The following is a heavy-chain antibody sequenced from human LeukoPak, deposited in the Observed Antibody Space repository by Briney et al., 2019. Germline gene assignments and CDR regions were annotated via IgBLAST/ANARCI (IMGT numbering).Heavy chain of an antibody. CDR1: GFTFSSYS. CDR2: ISSSSSYI. J-gene: IGHJ3*02. Sequence: PGGSLRLSCAASGFTFSSYSMDWVRQAPGKGLEWVSSISSSSSYIYYADSVKGRFTISRDNAKHSLYLRMNSLRAEDTAVYYCASSAPSDIWGRGTMVTVSS. CDR3: ASSAPSDI. V-gene: IGHV3-21*01.